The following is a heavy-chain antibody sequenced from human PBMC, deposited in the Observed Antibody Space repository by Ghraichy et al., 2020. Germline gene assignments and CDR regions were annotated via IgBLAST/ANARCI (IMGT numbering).Heavy chain of an antibody. V-gene: IGHV1-2*06. J-gene: IGHJ3*02. CDR2: INPNSGGT. D-gene: IGHD1-26*01. Sequence: ASVKVSCKASGYTFTGYYMHWVRQAPGQGLEWMGRINPNSGGTNYAQKFQGRVTMTRDTSISTAYMELSRLRSDDTAVYYCARVGYSGSYYEGWDAFDIWGQGTMVTVSS. CDR3: ARVGYSGSYYEGWDAFDI. CDR1: GYTFTGYY.